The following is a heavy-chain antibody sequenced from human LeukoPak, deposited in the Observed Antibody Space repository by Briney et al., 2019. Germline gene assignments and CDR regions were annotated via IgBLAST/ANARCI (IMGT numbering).Heavy chain of an antibody. J-gene: IGHJ4*02. D-gene: IGHD3-22*01. CDR3: AREDSRGFDY. CDR1: GFTFSDYY. CDR2: IKQDGSEK. V-gene: IGHV3-7*01. Sequence: GGSLRLSCAASGFTFSDYYMSWIRQAPGKGLEWVANIKQDGSEKYYVDSVKGRFTISRDNAKNSLYLQMNSLRAEDTAVYYCAREDSRGFDYWGQGTLVTVSS.